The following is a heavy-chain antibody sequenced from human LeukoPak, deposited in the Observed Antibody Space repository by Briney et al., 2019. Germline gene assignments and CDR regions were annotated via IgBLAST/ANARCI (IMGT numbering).Heavy chain of an antibody. D-gene: IGHD6-13*01. Sequence: SQTLSLTCTVSGGSISSGDYYWSWIRQPPGKGLGWIGYIYYSGSTCYNPSLKSRVTISVDTSKNQFSLKLSSVTAADTAVYYCARWYSSSWAFDYWGQGTLVTVSS. CDR2: IYYSGST. CDR3: ARWYSSSWAFDY. CDR1: GGSISSGDYY. J-gene: IGHJ4*02. V-gene: IGHV4-30-4*01.